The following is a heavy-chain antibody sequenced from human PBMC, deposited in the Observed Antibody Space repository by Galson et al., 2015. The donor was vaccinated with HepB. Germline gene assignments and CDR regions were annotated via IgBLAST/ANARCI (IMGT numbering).Heavy chain of an antibody. Sequence: SLRLSCAASGFTFSYYAMHWVRQAPGKGLEWVADISHDGRNKYYADSVKGRFTISRDNSKNILYLQMNSLKPEDTAVYYCADEGQRCNSVDCIDPWRQGTRVSVSS. D-gene: IGHD2/OR15-2a*01. J-gene: IGHJ5*02. CDR1: GFTFSYYA. CDR2: ISHDGRNK. V-gene: IGHV3-30*01. CDR3: ADEGQRCNSVDCIDP.